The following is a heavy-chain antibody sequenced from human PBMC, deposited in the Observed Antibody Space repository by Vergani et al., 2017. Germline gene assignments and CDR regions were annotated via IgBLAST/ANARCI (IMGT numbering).Heavy chain of an antibody. V-gene: IGHV3-30*02. Sequence: QVQLVEWGGGVFQPGGSLRLSCTASGFIFSSHVMHWVRQAPGKGLEWVAFIRYDGSGRDYGESVKGRFTISRDNSKNMVYIQMNSLRPEDTAVYYCVKGKGTFENWGQGTLVTVSS. J-gene: IGHJ4*02. CDR1: GFIFSSHV. D-gene: IGHD1-7*01. CDR2: IRYDGSGR. CDR3: VKGKGTFEN.